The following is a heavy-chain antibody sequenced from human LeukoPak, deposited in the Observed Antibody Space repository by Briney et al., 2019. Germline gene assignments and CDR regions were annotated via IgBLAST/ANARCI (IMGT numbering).Heavy chain of an antibody. CDR2: IYPGDSDT. CDR3: ARRKYYYDSSGYYPGLAYFDY. J-gene: IGHJ4*02. Sequence: GESLKISCKGSGYSFTSYWIGWVRQMPGKGLEWMGIIYPGDSDTRYSPSFQGQVTISADKSISTAYLQWSSLKASDTAMYYCARRKYYYDSSGYYPGLAYFDYWGQRTLVTVSS. V-gene: IGHV5-51*01. CDR1: GYSFTSYW. D-gene: IGHD3-22*01.